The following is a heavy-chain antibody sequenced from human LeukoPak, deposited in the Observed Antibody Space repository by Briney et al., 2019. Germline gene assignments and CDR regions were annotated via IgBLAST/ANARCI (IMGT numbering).Heavy chain of an antibody. CDR1: GGSTSSSSYY. Sequence: SETLSLTCTVSGGSTSSSSYYWGWIRQPPGTGLEWIGSIYYSGSTYYNPSLKSRVTISVDTSKNQFSLKLSSVTAADTAVYYCARTTSSSWHYYYYYMDVWGKGTTVTVSS. CDR2: IYYSGST. J-gene: IGHJ6*03. D-gene: IGHD6-13*01. V-gene: IGHV4-39*07. CDR3: ARTTSSSWHYYYYYMDV.